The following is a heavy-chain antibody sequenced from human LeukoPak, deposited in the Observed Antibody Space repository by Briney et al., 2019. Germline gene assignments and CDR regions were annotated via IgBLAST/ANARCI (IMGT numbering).Heavy chain of an antibody. CDR2: MNPNSGNT. Sequence: ASVKVSCKASGYTFTSYDINWVRQATGQGLEWMGWMNPNSGNTGYAQKFQGRVTMTRNTSISTAYMELSSLRSEDTAGYYCARGHRKWSLAAQIYYFDYWGQGTLVTVSS. CDR3: ARGHRKWSLAAQIYYFDY. CDR1: GYTFTSYD. V-gene: IGHV1-8*01. J-gene: IGHJ4*02. D-gene: IGHD6-6*01.